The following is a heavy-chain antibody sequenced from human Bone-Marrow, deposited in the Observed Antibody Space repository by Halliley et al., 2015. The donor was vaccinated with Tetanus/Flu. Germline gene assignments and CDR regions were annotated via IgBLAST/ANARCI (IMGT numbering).Heavy chain of an antibody. Sequence: SKSTSSSYIYSADSLKGRITISRDNARKFLYLQIDSLRVEDTAVYFCARDAATVAGTAPLDYWGQGNLVTVSS. CDR2: KSTSSSYI. CDR3: ARDAATVAGTAPLDY. D-gene: IGHD6-19*01. V-gene: IGHV3-21*01. J-gene: IGHJ4*02.